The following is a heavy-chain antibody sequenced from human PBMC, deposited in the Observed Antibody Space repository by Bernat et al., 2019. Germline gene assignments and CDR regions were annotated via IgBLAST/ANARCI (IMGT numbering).Heavy chain of an antibody. D-gene: IGHD1-1*01. CDR1: GFMFSAHW. V-gene: IGHV3-7*03. J-gene: IGHJ4*02. CDR2: IKQDGSEK. CDR3: STSLNY. Sequence: EVQLVESGGGLVQPGGSLRLSCAASGFMFSAHWMDWVRQPPGKGLEWVANIKQDGSEKFYVDSVKGRFTISRDNAKNSLYLQMDSLGAEDTAVYYCSTSLNYWGQGVLVTVSS.